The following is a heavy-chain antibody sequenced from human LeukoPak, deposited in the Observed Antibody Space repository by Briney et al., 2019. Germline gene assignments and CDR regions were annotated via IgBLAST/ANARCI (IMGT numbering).Heavy chain of an antibody. CDR1: GGTFSSYA. CDR2: IIPIFGTA. CDR3: ARERTLRDWFDP. D-gene: IGHD2-2*01. Sequence: SVKASCKASGGTFSSYAISWVRQAPGQGLEWMGGIIPIFGTANYAQKFQGRVTITADKSTSTAYMELSSLRSEDTAVYYCARERTLRDWFDPWGQGTLVTVSS. J-gene: IGHJ5*02. V-gene: IGHV1-69*06.